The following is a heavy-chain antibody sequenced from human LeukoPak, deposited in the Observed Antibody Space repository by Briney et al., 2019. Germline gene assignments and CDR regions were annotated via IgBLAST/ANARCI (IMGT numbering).Heavy chain of an antibody. CDR3: AKAYAFVGANYFDY. CDR2: IGGSGGST. Sequence: GGSLRLSCAASGFTFSSYAMSWVRQAPGKGLEWVSAIGGSGGSTYYADSVKGRFTISRDNSKNTLYLQMNNLRAEDAAIYYCAKAYAFVGANYFDYWGQGTLVTVSS. D-gene: IGHD1-26*01. J-gene: IGHJ4*02. V-gene: IGHV3-23*01. CDR1: GFTFSSYA.